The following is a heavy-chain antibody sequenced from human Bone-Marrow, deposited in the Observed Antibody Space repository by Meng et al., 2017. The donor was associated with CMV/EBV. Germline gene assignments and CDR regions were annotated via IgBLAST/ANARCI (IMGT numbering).Heavy chain of an antibody. CDR3: ATLSNWYSEFYFDN. CDR1: GYSFDSHW. D-gene: IGHD6-13*01. Sequence: KVSRKTSGYSFDSHWIGWVRQMPGKGLEWMAVIYPGDSEIRYSPSFQGQVTISADKSITTAHLQWSSLKASDTAMYYCATLSNWYSEFYFDNWGQGTLVTVSS. CDR2: IYPGDSEI. V-gene: IGHV5-51*01. J-gene: IGHJ4*02.